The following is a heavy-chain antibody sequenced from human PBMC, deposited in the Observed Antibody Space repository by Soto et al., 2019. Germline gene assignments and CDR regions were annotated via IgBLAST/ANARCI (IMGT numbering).Heavy chain of an antibody. D-gene: IGHD4-17*01. CDR1: GVTFSSYA. J-gene: IGHJ6*04. V-gene: IGHV1-69*13. CDR2: IIPIFGTA. CDR3: ARDRDGTTPLYGMDV. Sequence: SGKLSCKASGVTFSSYAISWGRQPPGQGLEWMGGIIPIFGTANYAQKFQGRVTITADESTSTAYMELSSLRSEDTAVYYWARDRDGTTPLYGMDVCGKGTTVTVSS.